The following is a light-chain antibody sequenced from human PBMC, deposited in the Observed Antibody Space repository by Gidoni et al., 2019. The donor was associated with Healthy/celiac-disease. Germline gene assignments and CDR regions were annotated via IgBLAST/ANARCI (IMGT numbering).Light chain of an antibody. CDR3: QQYGSSPWT. CDR1: QSVSSSY. J-gene: IGKJ1*01. Sequence: EIVLTQSPGTLSLSPGERATLSCRASQSVSSSYLAWYQQKPGKATRLLIYGASSRATGIPDRFCGSGSGTDFTLTISRLESEDFAVYYCQQYGSSPWTFGPGTKVEIK. CDR2: GAS. V-gene: IGKV3-20*01.